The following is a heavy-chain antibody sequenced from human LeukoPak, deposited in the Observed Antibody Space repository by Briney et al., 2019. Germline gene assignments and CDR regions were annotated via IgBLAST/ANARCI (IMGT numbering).Heavy chain of an antibody. CDR3: ARVAAASGHDGGAYSYYFLDV. Sequence: GGSLRLSCTASGFTFDDYGMSWVRQAPGKGLEWVSSINWNGGSTTYADSVKGRFTISRDNAKNSLFLQVNSLRAEDTALYHCARVAAASGHDGGAYSYYFLDVWGKGTTVTVSS. CDR1: GFTFDDYG. D-gene: IGHD6-13*01. V-gene: IGHV3-20*01. CDR2: INWNGGST. J-gene: IGHJ6*03.